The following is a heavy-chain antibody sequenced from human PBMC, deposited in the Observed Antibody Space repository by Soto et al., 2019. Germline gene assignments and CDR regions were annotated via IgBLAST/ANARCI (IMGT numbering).Heavy chain of an antibody. CDR3: ASGNGYSGYDPYYYYGMEV. CDR2: IYYSGST. V-gene: IGHV4-30-4*01. Sequence: TLSITWSVSGGSISSGDYYWSWIRQPPGKGLEWIGYIYYSGSTYYNPSLKSRVTISVDTSKNQFSLKLSSVTAADTAVYYCASGNGYSGYDPYYYYGMEVWGQGTTVTVSS. J-gene: IGHJ6*02. CDR1: GGSISSGDYY. D-gene: IGHD5-12*01.